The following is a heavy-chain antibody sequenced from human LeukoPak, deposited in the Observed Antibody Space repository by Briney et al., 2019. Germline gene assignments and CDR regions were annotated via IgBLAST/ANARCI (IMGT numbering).Heavy chain of an antibody. J-gene: IGHJ5*02. D-gene: IGHD3-10*01. Sequence: GGSLRLSCAASGFTFSSYEMNWVRQAPGKGLEWISYISSSGNIIYYADSVKGRFTISRDNAKNSLYLQMNSLRAEDTAVYYCAKDKFVRGANWFDPWGQGTLVTVSS. CDR1: GFTFSSYE. CDR3: AKDKFVRGANWFDP. V-gene: IGHV3-48*03. CDR2: ISSSGNII.